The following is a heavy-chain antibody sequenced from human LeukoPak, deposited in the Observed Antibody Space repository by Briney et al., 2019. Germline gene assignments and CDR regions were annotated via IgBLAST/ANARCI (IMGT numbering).Heavy chain of an antibody. V-gene: IGHV3-23*01. CDR1: GFIFSSYA. CDR2: ISGSSSTI. J-gene: IGHJ3*02. D-gene: IGHD3-10*01. Sequence: SGGSLRLSCVAPGFIFSSYAMSSVRQAPGKGLGWVSHISGSSSTIHYADSVKDRVTISRDNRKNTVYLQMNSLRVEDTAVYYCAKKRDTGSFKFAFEIWGQGTSVTVSS. CDR3: AKKRDTGSFKFAFEI.